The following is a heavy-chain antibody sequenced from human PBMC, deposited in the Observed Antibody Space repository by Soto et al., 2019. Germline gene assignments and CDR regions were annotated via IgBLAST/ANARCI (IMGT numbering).Heavy chain of an antibody. CDR2: IIPIFGTA. J-gene: IGHJ5*02. Sequence: SVKVSCKASGGTFSSYAISWVRQAPGQGLEWMGGIIPIFGTANYAQKFQGRVTITADESTSTAYMELSSLRSEDTAVYYCARGLGYCSSTSCYLGHWFDPWGQGTLVTVSS. V-gene: IGHV1-69*13. CDR1: GGTFSSYA. D-gene: IGHD2-2*01. CDR3: ARGLGYCSSTSCYLGHWFDP.